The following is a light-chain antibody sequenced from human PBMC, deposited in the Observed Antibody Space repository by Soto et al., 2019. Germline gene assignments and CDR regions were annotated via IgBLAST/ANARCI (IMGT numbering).Light chain of an antibody. CDR1: QSINNW. J-gene: IGKJ1*01. CDR2: DAS. V-gene: IGKV1-5*01. CDR3: QQYASYSPT. Sequence: QSPSTLSASVGDRVAITCRASQSINNWLAWYQLKPGKAPKLLIYDASTLESGVPSRFSGSGSGTEFTLTISSLQPDDFATYYCQQYASYSPTFGQGTKVDIK.